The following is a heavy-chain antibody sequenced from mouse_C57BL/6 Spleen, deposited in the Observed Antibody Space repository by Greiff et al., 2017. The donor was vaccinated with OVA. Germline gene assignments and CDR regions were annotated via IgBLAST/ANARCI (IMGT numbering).Heavy chain of an antibody. CDR2: IDPSDSYT. CDR1: VSTFPTSW. J-gene: IGHJ2*01. Sequence: QFQLQQPGAELLQPVASVTLSCTASVSTFPTSWLHWLNHWPCLFLSWIGEIDPSDSYTNYNQKFKGKATLPVDKSSSTAYMQLSSLTSEDSAVYYCARHYGSSFSSFDYWGQGTTLTVSS. CDR3: ARHYGSSFSSFDY. D-gene: IGHD1-1*01. V-gene: IGHV1-50*01.